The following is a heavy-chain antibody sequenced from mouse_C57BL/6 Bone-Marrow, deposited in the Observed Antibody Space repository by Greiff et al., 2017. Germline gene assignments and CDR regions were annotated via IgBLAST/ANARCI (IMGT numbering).Heavy chain of an antibody. CDR3: ARHYYYVSRRTLYARDY. CDR1: GYTFTSYG. Sequence: VQLKQSGAELARPGASVKLSCKASGYTFTSYGISWVKQRTGQGLEWIGEIYPRSGNTYYNEKFKGKATLTADKSSSTAYMELRSLTSEDSAVYFGARHYYYVSRRTLYARDYWGKGTSVTVSS. V-gene: IGHV1-81*01. CDR2: IYPRSGNT. J-gene: IGHJ4*01. D-gene: IGHD1-1*01.